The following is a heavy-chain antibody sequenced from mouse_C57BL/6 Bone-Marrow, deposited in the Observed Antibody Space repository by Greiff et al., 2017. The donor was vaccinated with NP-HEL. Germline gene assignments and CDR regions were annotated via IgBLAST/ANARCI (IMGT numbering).Heavy chain of an antibody. V-gene: IGHV5-17*01. Sequence: EVKLMESGGGLVKPGGSLKLSCAASGFTFSDYGMHWVRQAPEKGLEWVAYISSGSSTIYYADTVKGRFTISRYNAKNTLFLQMTSLRSEDTAMYYCARRAMDYWGQGTSVTVSS. J-gene: IGHJ4*01. CDR3: ARRAMDY. CDR1: GFTFSDYG. CDR2: ISSGSSTI.